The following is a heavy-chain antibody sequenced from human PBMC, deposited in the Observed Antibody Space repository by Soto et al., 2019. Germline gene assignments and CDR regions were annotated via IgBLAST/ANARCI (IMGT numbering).Heavy chain of an antibody. J-gene: IGHJ6*02. CDR1: GYTFISYG. CDR3: TRVSYLVRGFNHIPYGMDV. V-gene: IGHV1-18*01. Sequence: VQVVQSGTEVKKPGASVKVSCKTSGYTFISYGISWVRQAPGQGLEWLGWISGYTGNTDYAQKFQDRVTMTTDTSTTTAYKELRSLRSDDTAVYYCTRVSYLVRGFNHIPYGMDVWGQGPTVTVSS. CDR2: ISGYTGNT. D-gene: IGHD3-10*01.